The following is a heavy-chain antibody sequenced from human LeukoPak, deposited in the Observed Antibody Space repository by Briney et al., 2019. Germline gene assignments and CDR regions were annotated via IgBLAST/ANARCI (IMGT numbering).Heavy chain of an antibody. Sequence: PSETLSLTCTVSGGSISSYYWSWIRQPPGKGLEWIGYIYYSGSTNYNPSLKSRVTISVDTSKNQFSLKLSSVTAADTAVYYCARPPQNSGFDYWGQGTLVTVSS. CDR2: IYYSGST. D-gene: IGHD2/OR15-2a*01. V-gene: IGHV4-59*08. CDR1: GGSISSYY. J-gene: IGHJ4*02. CDR3: ARPPQNSGFDY.